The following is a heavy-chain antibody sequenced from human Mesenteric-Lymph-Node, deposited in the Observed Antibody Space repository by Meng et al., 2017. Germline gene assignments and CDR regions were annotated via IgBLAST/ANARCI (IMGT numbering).Heavy chain of an antibody. CDR2: INHSGST. Sequence: SETLSLTCAVYGGSFSGYYWSWIRQPPGKGLEWIGEINHSGSTNYNPSLKSRVILSVDRSKNQISLRLTSVTAADTAVYYCARDQGNWFDPWGQGTLVTVSS. CDR1: GGSFSGYY. J-gene: IGHJ5*02. CDR3: ARDQGNWFDP. V-gene: IGHV4-34*01.